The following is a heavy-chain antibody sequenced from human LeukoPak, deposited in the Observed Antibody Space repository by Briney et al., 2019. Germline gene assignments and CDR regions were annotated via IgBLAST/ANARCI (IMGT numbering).Heavy chain of an antibody. J-gene: IGHJ4*02. V-gene: IGHV4-59*01. D-gene: IGHD3-3*01. CDR2: IYYSGST. Sequence: SETLSLTCTVSGGSISSYYWSWIRQPPGKGLEWIGYIYYSGSTNYNPSLKSRVTISVDTSKNQFSLKLSSETAADTAVYYCASGQDDFWSGSLDYWGQGTLVTVSS. CDR1: GGSISSYY. CDR3: ASGQDDFWSGSLDY.